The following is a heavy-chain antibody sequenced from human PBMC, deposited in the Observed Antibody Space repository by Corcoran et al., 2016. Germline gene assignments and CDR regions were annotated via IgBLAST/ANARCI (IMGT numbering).Heavy chain of an antibody. CDR2: IDWDDDK. CDR3: ARIPPGVVRGVRRYYYYGMDV. Sequence: QVTLRESGPALVKPTQTLTLTCTFSGFSLSTSGMCVSWIRQPPGKALEWLALIDWDDDKYYSTSLKTRLTISKDTSKNQVVLTMTNMDPVDTATYYCARIPPGVVRGVRRYYYYGMDVWGQGTTVTVSS. V-gene: IGHV2-70*01. D-gene: IGHD3-10*01. J-gene: IGHJ6*02. CDR1: GFSLSTSGMC.